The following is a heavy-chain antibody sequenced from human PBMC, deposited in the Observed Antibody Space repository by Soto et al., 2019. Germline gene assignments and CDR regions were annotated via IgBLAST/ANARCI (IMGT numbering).Heavy chain of an antibody. D-gene: IGHD3-3*01. Sequence: ASVKVSCKASGGTFSSYAISWVRQAPGQGLEWMGGIIPIFGTANYAQKFQGRVTITADESTSTAYMELSSLRSEDTAVYYCARGGVTIFGVVITNYYYYYGMDVWGQGTTVNVSS. CDR2: IIPIFGTA. V-gene: IGHV1-69*13. J-gene: IGHJ6*02. CDR1: GGTFSSYA. CDR3: ARGGVTIFGVVITNYYYYYGMDV.